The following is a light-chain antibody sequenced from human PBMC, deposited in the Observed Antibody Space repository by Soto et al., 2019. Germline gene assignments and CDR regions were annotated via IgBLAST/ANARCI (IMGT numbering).Light chain of an antibody. CDR1: QSISTTY. J-gene: IGKJ2*01. V-gene: IGKV3-20*01. CDR2: GTS. Sequence: EIVVTQSPGTLSLSPGERATLSCRASQSISTTYLAWYQQRPGQAPRLLIFGTSIRATGIPDGFSGSGSATDFTLTINRLEPEDFEVYYCQQYGSSPYTFGQGTKLEIK. CDR3: QQYGSSPYT.